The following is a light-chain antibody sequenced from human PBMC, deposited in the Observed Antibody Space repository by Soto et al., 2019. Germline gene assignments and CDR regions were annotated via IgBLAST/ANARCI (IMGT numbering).Light chain of an antibody. CDR1: QNIRNW. J-gene: IGKJ1*01. CDR2: DAS. CDR3: QQAFSLPWP. Sequence: IQMTQTHSTLSASVVDSVTITCRASQNIRNWLAWYQQKPGKAPNPLIYDASSLQSGVPSRFSGGGSGTDFTLTISSLQSDDFATYYCQQAFSLPWPFGQVTKVDIK. V-gene: IGKV1-5*01.